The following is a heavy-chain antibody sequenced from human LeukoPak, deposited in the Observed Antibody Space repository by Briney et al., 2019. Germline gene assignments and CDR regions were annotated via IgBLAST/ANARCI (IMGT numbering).Heavy chain of an antibody. D-gene: IGHD4-17*01. CDR1: GLTVSSKY. J-gene: IGHJ4*02. CDR3: ARVGGDQVGY. Sequence: GGSLRLSWAASGLTVSSKYMSWVRQAPGKGLEWVSVIYNNGNTHYADSVKGRFTISRDNSKNTLYLQMNSPRAEDTAVYYCARVGGDQVGYWGQGTLVAVSS. V-gene: IGHV3-53*01. CDR2: IYNNGNT.